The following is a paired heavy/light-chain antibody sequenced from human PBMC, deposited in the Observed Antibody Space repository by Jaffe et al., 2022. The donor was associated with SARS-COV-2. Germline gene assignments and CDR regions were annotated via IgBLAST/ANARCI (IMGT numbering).Light chain of an antibody. V-gene: IGKV3-20*01. Sequence: VLTQSPGILSLSPGERVTLSCRASQTVWNNYLAWYQQTPGQAPRLLIYGATNRATGIPDRFWGSGSGTDFTLIISRLEPEDCAVYYCQQYSNTPRTFGQGTRVEIK. CDR1: QTVWNNY. CDR3: QQYSNTPRT. J-gene: IGKJ1*01. CDR2: GAT.
Heavy chain of an antibody. CDR3: ATLLPGSAFDI. CDR2: MNNNGIS. Sequence: QVRLQESGPRLVKPSETLSLTCTVSGDSINDYFWNWIRQPPGKGPEWIAYMNNNGISDYNPSLGGRVTMSVDSSKRQFSLNLTSVTAADTAIYYCATLLPGSAFDIWGQGALVTVSS. CDR1: GDSINDYF. J-gene: IGHJ3*02. D-gene: IGHD2-15*01. V-gene: IGHV4-59*01.